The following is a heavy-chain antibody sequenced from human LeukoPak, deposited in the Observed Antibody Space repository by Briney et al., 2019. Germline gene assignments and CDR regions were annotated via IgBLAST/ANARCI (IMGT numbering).Heavy chain of an antibody. Sequence: GASVQVSCKASGYTFTGYYIHWVRQAPGQGLEWIGWINPNNGGTNYAQKFHDRVTMTRDTSISTAYMELSRLTSDDTAVYYCARDQNFHGSGGYYGIDCWGQGTLVTVSS. J-gene: IGHJ4*02. CDR3: ARDQNFHGSGGYYGIDC. CDR1: GYTFTGYY. CDR2: INPNNGGT. V-gene: IGHV1-2*02. D-gene: IGHD3-22*01.